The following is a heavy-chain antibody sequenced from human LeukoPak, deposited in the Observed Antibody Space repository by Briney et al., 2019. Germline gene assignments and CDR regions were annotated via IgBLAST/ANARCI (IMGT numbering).Heavy chain of an antibody. D-gene: IGHD3-3*01. V-gene: IGHV3-11*01. CDR2: ISSSGSTI. J-gene: IGHJ4*02. CDR1: GFTLSDYY. CDR3: ASDSLFGSADFDY. Sequence: GGSLSLSCAASGFTLSDYYMSWIRQAPGKGLEWVSYISSSGSTIYYAESVKGRFTISRDNAKNSLYLQMNSLRAEDTAVYYCASDSLFGSADFDYWGQGTLVTVSS.